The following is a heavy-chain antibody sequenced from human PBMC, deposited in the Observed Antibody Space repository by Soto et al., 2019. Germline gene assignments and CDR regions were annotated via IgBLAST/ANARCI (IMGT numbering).Heavy chain of an antibody. D-gene: IGHD2-15*01. Sequence: GASVKVSCKASGYTFTSYAMHWVRQAPGQRLEWMGWINAGNGNTKYSQKFQGRVTITRDTSASTAYMELSSLRSEDTAVYYCARVPFCGGGGCYSYYFDYGGQGTLVPVSS. V-gene: IGHV1-3*01. CDR2: INAGNGNT. CDR3: ARVPFCGGGGCYSYYFDY. CDR1: GYTFTSYA. J-gene: IGHJ4*02.